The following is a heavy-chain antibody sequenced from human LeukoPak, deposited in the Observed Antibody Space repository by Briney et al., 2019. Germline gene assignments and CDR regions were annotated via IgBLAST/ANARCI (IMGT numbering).Heavy chain of an antibody. CDR2: IYYSGST. V-gene: IGHV4-59*08. J-gene: IGHJ5*02. D-gene: IGHD3-16*01. CDR3: ARQLGDNWFDP. CDR1: GFTVSSNY. Sequence: GSLRLSCAASGFTVSSNYMSWVRQAPGKGLEWIGYIYYSGSTNYNPSLKSRVTISVDTSKNQFSLKLSSVTAADTAVYYCARQLGDNWFDPWGQGTLVTVSS.